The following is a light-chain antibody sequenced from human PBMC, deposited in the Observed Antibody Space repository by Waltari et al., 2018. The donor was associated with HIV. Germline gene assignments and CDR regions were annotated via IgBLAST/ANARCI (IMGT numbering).Light chain of an antibody. CDR3: SAYTMSGSLV. V-gene: IGLV2-14*01. CDR2: GVS. J-gene: IGLJ2*01. CDR1: GSDICLSDL. Sequence: QSALTQPASLSGSPGQSITITCSGTGSDICLSDLVSWYRQEPGKAPRLLIYGVSNRPSEISRRFSGSKARTTASLTISALQADDEGDYYCSAYTMSGSLVFGGGTKLTVL.